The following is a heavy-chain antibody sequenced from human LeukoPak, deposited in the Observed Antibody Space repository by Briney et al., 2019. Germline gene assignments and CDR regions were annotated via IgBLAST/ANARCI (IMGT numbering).Heavy chain of an antibody. CDR1: GGSISSYY. V-gene: IGHV4-59*01. Sequence: SETLSLTCTVSGGSISSYYWNWIRQPPGKGLEWIGYIYYSGTTNYNPSLKSRVTISVDTSKNQFSLKLSSVTAADTTVYYCARGVYIAAAQYGYWGQGTLVTVSS. CDR2: IYYSGTT. D-gene: IGHD6-13*01. J-gene: IGHJ4*02. CDR3: ARGVYIAAAQYGY.